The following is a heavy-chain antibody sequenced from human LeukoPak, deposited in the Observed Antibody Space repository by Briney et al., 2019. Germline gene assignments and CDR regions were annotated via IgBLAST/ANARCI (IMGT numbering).Heavy chain of an antibody. Sequence: SVKVSCKASGGTFISYAISWVRQAPGQGLEWMGGIIPIFGTANYAQKFQGRVTITADESTSTAYMELSSLRSEDTAVYYCARGAYTAMVPFDYWSQGTLVTVSS. J-gene: IGHJ4*02. CDR3: ARGAYTAMVPFDY. D-gene: IGHD5-18*01. V-gene: IGHV1-69*13. CDR1: GGTFISYA. CDR2: IIPIFGTA.